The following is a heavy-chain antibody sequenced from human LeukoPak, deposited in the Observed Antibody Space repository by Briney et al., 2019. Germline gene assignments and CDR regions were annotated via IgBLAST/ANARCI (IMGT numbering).Heavy chain of an antibody. CDR3: ARRLGPGWLLLSAFDY. J-gene: IGHJ4*02. V-gene: IGHV4-34*01. D-gene: IGHD3-22*01. CDR2: INHSGST. CDR1: GGSFSGYY. Sequence: SSETLSLTCAVYGGSFSGYYWSWIRQPPGKGLEWIGEINHSGSTNYNPSLKSRVTISVDTSKNQFSLKLSSVTAADTAVYYCARRLGPGWLLLSAFDYWGQGTLVTVSS.